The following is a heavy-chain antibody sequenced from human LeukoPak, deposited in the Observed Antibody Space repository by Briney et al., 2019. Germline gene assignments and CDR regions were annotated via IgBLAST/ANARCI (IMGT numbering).Heavy chain of an antibody. D-gene: IGHD5-18*01. CDR1: GGTFSSYA. CDR2: IIPIFGTA. Sequence: SVKVSCKASGGTFSSYAISWVRQAPGQGLEWMGRIIPIFGTANYAQKFQGRVTITTDESTSTAYMELSSLRSEDTAVYYCASAIVDTAMVMVYWGQGTLVTVS. J-gene: IGHJ4*02. CDR3: ASAIVDTAMVMVY. V-gene: IGHV1-69*05.